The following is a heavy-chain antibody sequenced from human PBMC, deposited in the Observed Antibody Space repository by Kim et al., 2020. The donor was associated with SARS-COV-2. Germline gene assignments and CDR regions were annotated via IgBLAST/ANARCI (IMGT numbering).Heavy chain of an antibody. Sequence: ASVKVSCKASGYTFTSYDINWVRQATGQGLEWMGWMNPNSGNTGYAQKFQGRVTMTRNTSISTAYMELSSLRSEDTAVYYCARAGWGYCSGGSCYNVGNWFDPWGQGTLVTVSS. CDR2: MNPNSGNT. J-gene: IGHJ5*02. CDR3: ARAGWGYCSGGSCYNVGNWFDP. V-gene: IGHV1-8*01. D-gene: IGHD2-15*01. CDR1: GYTFTSYD.